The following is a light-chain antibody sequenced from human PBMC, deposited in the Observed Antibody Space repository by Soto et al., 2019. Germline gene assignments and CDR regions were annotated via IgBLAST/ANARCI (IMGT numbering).Light chain of an antibody. V-gene: IGKV1-5*01. J-gene: IGKJ5*01. CDR3: QQYENLPT. CDR1: QSISSW. Sequence: DIQMTQSPSTLSASLGDRVNITCRASQSISSWLAWYQQKPGKAPKLLIYDASSLESGVPSRFSGSGSGTEFTLTISSLQPDDFATYYCQQYENLPTFGQGTRLEI. CDR2: DAS.